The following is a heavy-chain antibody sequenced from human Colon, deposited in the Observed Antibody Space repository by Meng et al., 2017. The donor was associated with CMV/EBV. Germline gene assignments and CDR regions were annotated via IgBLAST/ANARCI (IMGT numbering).Heavy chain of an antibody. Sequence: TTLKDSGPALVHPKQTLPLTCTFSGFSLTTTGAGVAWVRQPPGKAPELLALIHWDDDKRYSPSLKNRLNITKDTSKNQVVLSMTDLDPADTGTFYCARHSLTILTDWGQGALVTVSS. CDR2: IHWDDDK. CDR3: ARHSLTILTD. CDR1: GFSLTTTGAG. V-gene: IGHV2-5*02. D-gene: IGHD2-8*02. J-gene: IGHJ4*02.